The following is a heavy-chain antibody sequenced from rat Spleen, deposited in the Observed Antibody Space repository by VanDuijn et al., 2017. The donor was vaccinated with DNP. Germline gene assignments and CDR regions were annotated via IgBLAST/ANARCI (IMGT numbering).Heavy chain of an antibody. J-gene: IGHJ4*01. V-gene: IGHV5-7*01. Sequence: EVQLVESGGGLVQPGRSLKLSCAASGFTFSDYYMAWVRQAPTKGLEWVAYISYDGGSAYYGDSVKGRFTISRDNAKSTLYLQMDSLRSEDTATYYCARRGAAISTGMDAWGQGTSVTVSS. CDR3: ARRGAAISTGMDA. CDR1: GFTFSDYY. CDR2: ISYDGGSA. D-gene: IGHD1-2*01.